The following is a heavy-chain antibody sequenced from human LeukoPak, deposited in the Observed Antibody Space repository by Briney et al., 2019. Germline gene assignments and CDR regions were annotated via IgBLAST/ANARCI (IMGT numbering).Heavy chain of an antibody. J-gene: IGHJ3*02. CDR1: GGSISSSNW. CDR3: ASRGLLEVPTAFDI. D-gene: IGHD2-2*01. CDR2: IYHSGST. V-gene: IGHV4-4*02. Sequence: SETLSLTCAVSGGSISSSNWWSWVRQPPGKGLEWIGEIYHSGSTNYNPSLKSRVTISVDKSKNQFSLKLSSVTAADTAVYYCASRGLLEVPTAFDIWGQGTMVTVSS.